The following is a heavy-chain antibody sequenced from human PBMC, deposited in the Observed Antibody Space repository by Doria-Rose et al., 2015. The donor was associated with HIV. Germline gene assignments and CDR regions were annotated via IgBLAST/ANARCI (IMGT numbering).Heavy chain of an antibody. J-gene: IGHJ4*02. V-gene: IGHV3-49*04. CDR2: IRSKAYGGTT. D-gene: IGHD3-3*01. CDR3: TKSYNNFWSGSYYDY. Sequence: DSDINWVRQAPGKGLEWLGFIRSKAYGGTTEHAASLKDRFTISRDDSNTIAYLHMNSLKTEDTAVYFCTKSYNNFWSGSYYDYWGPGTLVTVSS. CDR1: DSD.